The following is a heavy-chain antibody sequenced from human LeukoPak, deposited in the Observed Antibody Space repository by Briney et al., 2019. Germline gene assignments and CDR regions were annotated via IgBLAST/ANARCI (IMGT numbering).Heavy chain of an antibody. Sequence: ASVKVSCKVSGYTLTKIAMHWVRQAPGEGLEWMGTFDPEEPQTLYAQRFQDRVTMTEDISTDTVYMELTSLTSEVTAVYFCASHPDGSGSYLDHWGQGTLVTVSS. CDR1: GYTLTKIA. D-gene: IGHD3-10*01. CDR3: ASHPDGSGSYLDH. V-gene: IGHV1-24*01. J-gene: IGHJ4*02. CDR2: FDPEEPQT.